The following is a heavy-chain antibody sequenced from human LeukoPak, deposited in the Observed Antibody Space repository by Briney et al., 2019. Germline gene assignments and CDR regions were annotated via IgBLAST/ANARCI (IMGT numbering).Heavy chain of an antibody. J-gene: IGHJ4*02. CDR2: IYYSGST. V-gene: IGHV4-39*07. Sequence: SETLSLTCTVSGGSISSSSYYWGWIRQPPGKGLEGIGSIYYSGSTYHNPSLKSRVTISVDTSKNQFSLKLSSVTAADTAVYYCARVGDYFDYWGQGTLVTVSS. D-gene: IGHD2-15*01. CDR1: GGSISSSSYY. CDR3: ARVGDYFDY.